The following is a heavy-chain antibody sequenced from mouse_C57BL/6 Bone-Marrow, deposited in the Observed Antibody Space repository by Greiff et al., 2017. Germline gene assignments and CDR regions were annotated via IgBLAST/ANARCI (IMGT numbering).Heavy chain of an antibody. D-gene: IGHD2-1*01. J-gene: IGHJ4*01. CDR1: GYTFTDYN. CDR3: ATIYYGNPYYYAMDY. CDR2: INPNNGGT. Sequence: VQLQQSGPELVKPGASVKMCCKASGYTFTDYNMHWVKQSHGKSLEWIGYINPNNGGTSYNQKFKGKATLTVNKSSSTAYMELRSLTSEDSAVYYCATIYYGNPYYYAMDYWCQGTSFTVSS. V-gene: IGHV1-22*01.